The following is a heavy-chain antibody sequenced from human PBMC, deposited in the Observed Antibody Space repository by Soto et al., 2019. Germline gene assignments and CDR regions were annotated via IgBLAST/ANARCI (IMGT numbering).Heavy chain of an antibody. D-gene: IGHD3-10*01. CDR1: GYTFTSYG. CDR3: ARDPSGGSGDFDY. J-gene: IGHJ4*02. CDR2: ISPYNGNT. V-gene: IGHV1-18*01. Sequence: QVQLVQSGTEVKNPGASVKVSCKTSGYTFTSYGLSWVRRAPAQGLEWMGWISPYNGNTNYAQKFQGRVTVTRDTSTSTAYMELRSLRSDDTALYYCARDPSGGSGDFDYWGQGTLVTVSS.